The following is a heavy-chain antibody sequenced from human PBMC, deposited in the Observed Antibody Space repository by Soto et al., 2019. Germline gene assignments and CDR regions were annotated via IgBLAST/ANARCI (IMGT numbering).Heavy chain of an antibody. Sequence: PGGSLRLSCAASGFTFSSYSMNWVRQAPGKGLEWVSYISSSSSTIYYADSVKGRFTISRDNAKNSLYLQMNSLRDEDTAVYYCASELAAINWFEPWGQGTLVTVSS. V-gene: IGHV3-48*02. CDR1: GFTFSSYS. J-gene: IGHJ5*02. CDR2: ISSSSSTI. CDR3: ASELAAINWFEP. D-gene: IGHD1-1*01.